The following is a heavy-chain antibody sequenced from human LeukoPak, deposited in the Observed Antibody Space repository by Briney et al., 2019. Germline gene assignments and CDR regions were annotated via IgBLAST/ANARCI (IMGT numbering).Heavy chain of an antibody. CDR3: ARGRSDGMDV. J-gene: IGHJ6*02. CDR2: INHSGST. Sequence: SETLSLTCTVSGGSISSSSYYWGWIRQPPGKGLEWIGEINHSGSTNYNPSLKSRVTISVDTSKNQFSLKLSSVTAADTAVYYCARGRSDGMDVWGQGTTVTVSS. CDR1: GGSISSSSYY. V-gene: IGHV4-39*07.